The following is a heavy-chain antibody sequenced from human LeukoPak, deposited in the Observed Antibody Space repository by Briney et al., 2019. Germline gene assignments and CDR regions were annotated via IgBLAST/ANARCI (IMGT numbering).Heavy chain of an antibody. V-gene: IGHV1-3*01. CDR2: INAGNGNT. Sequence: GASVKVSCKASGYTITSYAMHWVRQAPGQRLEWMGWINAGNGNTKYSQKFQGRVTITRDTSASTAYMELSSLRSEDTAVYYCARDLGYSYAYGFDYWGQGTLVTVSS. CDR3: ARDLGYSYAYGFDY. D-gene: IGHD5-18*01. CDR1: GYTITSYA. J-gene: IGHJ4*02.